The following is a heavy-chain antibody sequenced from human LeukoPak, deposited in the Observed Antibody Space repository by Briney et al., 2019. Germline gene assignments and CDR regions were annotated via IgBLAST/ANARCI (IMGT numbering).Heavy chain of an antibody. V-gene: IGHV3-21*01. J-gene: IGHJ4*02. Sequence: GGSLRLSCAASGFTLSSYSMNWVRQAPGKGLEWVSSISSSSSYIYYADSVKGRFTISRDNAKNSLYLQMNSLRAEDTAVYYCARDEDTAMEYWGQGTLVTVSS. CDR2: ISSSSSYI. CDR3: ARDEDTAMEY. D-gene: IGHD5-18*01. CDR1: GFTLSSYS.